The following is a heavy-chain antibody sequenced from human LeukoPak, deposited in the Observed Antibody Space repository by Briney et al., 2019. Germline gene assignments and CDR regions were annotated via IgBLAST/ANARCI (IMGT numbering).Heavy chain of an antibody. D-gene: IGHD6-6*01. V-gene: IGHV3-30-3*01. CDR3: AKDRGGSSGDAFDI. J-gene: IGHJ3*02. Sequence: QPGRSLRLSCAASGFTFSIYAMHWVRRTPGKGLEWVADIAYDGSNKHYADSVKGRFTISRDNSKNTLYLQMNSLRAEDTAVYYCAKDRGGSSGDAFDIWGQGTMVTVSS. CDR2: IAYDGSNK. CDR1: GFTFSIYA.